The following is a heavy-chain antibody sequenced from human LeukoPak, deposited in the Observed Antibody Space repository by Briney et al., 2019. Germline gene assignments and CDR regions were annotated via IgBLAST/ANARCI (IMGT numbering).Heavy chain of an antibody. CDR2: IYYSGST. D-gene: IGHD3-10*01. Sequence: SETLSLTCTVCGGSISSSRYYWVWIRQPPGKGLEWIGGIYYSGSTYYNPSLKSRVTISVDTSKNQFSLKLSSVTAADTAVYYCARRTYYYGSGISSEACDIWGQGTMVTVSS. V-gene: IGHV4-39*01. J-gene: IGHJ3*02. CDR1: GGSISSSRYY. CDR3: ARRTYYYGSGISSEACDI.